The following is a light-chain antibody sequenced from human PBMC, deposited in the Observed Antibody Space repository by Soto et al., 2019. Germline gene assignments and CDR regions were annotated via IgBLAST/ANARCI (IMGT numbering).Light chain of an antibody. CDR1: QSINTYF. V-gene: IGKV3-20*01. CDR3: QQYTNAPRT. J-gene: IGKJ1*01. CDR2: RAS. Sequence: EIVLTQSPGTLSLSPGETATLSCRASQSINTYFLAWHQQRPGQAPRLLIFRASQRASGIPDRFRGSGSGTDFTLPITRLEPEDFAVYYCQQYTNAPRTVGQGNKGEIK.